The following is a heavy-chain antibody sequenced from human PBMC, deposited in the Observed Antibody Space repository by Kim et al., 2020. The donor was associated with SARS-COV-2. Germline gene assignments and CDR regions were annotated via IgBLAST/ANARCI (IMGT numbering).Heavy chain of an antibody. D-gene: IGHD3-10*01. CDR2: ISGDGATT. Sequence: GGSLRLSCVASGFSLSNYAMSWVRQGPGKGLEWVSAISGDGATTYYLDSVKGRFTISRDPSKNTLYLQMTTLGVEDTAVYYWAKVVYYGSGSTTYWFGP. V-gene: IGHV3-23*01. CDR3: AKVVYYGSGSTTYWFGP. J-gene: IGHJ5*02. CDR1: GFSLSNYA.